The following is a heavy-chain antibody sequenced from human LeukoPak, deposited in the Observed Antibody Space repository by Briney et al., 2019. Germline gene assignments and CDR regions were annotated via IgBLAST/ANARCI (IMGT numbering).Heavy chain of an antibody. J-gene: IGHJ4*02. V-gene: IGHV3-23*01. CDR2: ISGSGGST. CDR3: ANLVLLWFGESGSGDY. CDR1: GFTFSSYG. D-gene: IGHD3-10*01. Sequence: GGSLRLSCAASGFTFSSYGMSWVRQAPGKGLEWVSAISGSGGSTYYADSVKGRFTISRDNSKNTLYLQMNSLRAEDTAVYYCANLVLLWFGESGSGDYWGQGTLVTVSS.